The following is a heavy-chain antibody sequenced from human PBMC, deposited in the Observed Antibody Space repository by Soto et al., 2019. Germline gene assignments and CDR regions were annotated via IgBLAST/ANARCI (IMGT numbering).Heavy chain of an antibody. CDR1: GYTFTSYG. CDR2: ISAYNGNT. CDR3: ARDGLADYDILPGYKDYYYGMDV. V-gene: IGHV1-18*01. J-gene: IGHJ6*02. Sequence: ASVKVSCKASGYTFTSYGISWVRQAPGQGLEWMGWISAYNGNTNYAQKLQGRVTMTTDTSTSTAYMELRSLRSDDTAVYYCARDGLADYDILPGYKDYYYGMDVWGQGTTVPVSS. D-gene: IGHD3-9*01.